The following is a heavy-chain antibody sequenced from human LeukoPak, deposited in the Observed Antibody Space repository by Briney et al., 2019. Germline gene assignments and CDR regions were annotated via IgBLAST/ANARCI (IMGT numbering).Heavy chain of an antibody. V-gene: IGHV4-30-4*01. CDR1: GDSISSGDYY. D-gene: IGHD3-10*01. CDR3: ARVTGGSGSYYSPLHYYFGY. Sequence: SETLSLTCTVSGDSISSGDYYWRWIRQPPGKGLEWIGYIYYSGSTYYNPSLKSRVTISVDTSKNQFSLKLSSVTAADTAVYYCARVTGGSGSYYSPLHYYFGYWGQGTLVTVSS. CDR2: IYYSGST. J-gene: IGHJ4*02.